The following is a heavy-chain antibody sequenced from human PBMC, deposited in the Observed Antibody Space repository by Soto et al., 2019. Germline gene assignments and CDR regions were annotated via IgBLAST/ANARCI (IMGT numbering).Heavy chain of an antibody. J-gene: IGHJ4*02. Sequence: QVQLVQSGAEVKKPGASVKVSCKASGYTFTSYGISWVRQAPGQGLEWMGWISAYNGNTNYAQKLEGRVTMTTDTSTSKAYMELRSLRSDDTAVYYCARDLVAIPNSGKSGDYWGQGTLVTVSS. CDR1: GYTFTSYG. CDR2: ISAYNGNT. V-gene: IGHV1-18*01. D-gene: IGHD3-10*01. CDR3: ARDLVAIPNSGKSGDY.